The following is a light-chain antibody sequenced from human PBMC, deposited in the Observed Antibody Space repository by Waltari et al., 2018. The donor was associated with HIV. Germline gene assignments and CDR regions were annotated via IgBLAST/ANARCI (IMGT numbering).Light chain of an antibody. Sequence: DIQLTQSPSFLSASVGDRVTITCRASQGISSYLAWYQQKPGKAPKLLIYAASTLQSGVPSRFSGSGSGTEFTLTISSLQPEDFATYYCQQLRWTFGPGTKVDIK. CDR3: QQLRWT. V-gene: IGKV1-9*01. CDR1: QGISSY. J-gene: IGKJ3*01. CDR2: AAS.